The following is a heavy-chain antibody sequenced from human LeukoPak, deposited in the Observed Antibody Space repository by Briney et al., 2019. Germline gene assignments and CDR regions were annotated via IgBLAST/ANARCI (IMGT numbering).Heavy chain of an antibody. Sequence: GGSLRLSCATSGFTFSSYWMNWVRQAPGKGLEWVANIKQDGSEKHYVDSVKGRFTISRDNAKNSLYLQMNSLRAEDTAVYYCARDAFSYYYYYMDVWGKGTTVTVSS. V-gene: IGHV3-7*01. CDR2: IKQDGSEK. J-gene: IGHJ6*03. CDR1: GFTFSSYW. CDR3: ARDAFSYYYYYMDV.